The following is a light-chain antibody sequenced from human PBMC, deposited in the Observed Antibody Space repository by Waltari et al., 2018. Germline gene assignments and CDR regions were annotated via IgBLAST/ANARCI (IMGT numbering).Light chain of an antibody. J-gene: IGKJ2*03. CDR2: GAS. V-gene: IGKV3-20*01. CDR1: QSLSSSY. CDR3: QHYGSASYS. Sequence: EIVLTQSPGTPSLSPGERATLSCRASQSLSSSYLAWYQHKPGQAPRLLIYGASSRATGIPDRFSGSGSGTDFTLTISRLEPEDFAVYYCQHYGSASYSFGQGTKLEIK.